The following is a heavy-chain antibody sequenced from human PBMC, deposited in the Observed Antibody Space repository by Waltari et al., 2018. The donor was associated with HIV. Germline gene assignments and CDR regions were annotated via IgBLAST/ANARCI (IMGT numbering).Heavy chain of an antibody. V-gene: IGHV3-74*03. Sequence: QLVESGGGFVQPGESLRLSCVASELTFSNYWLHWVRQVPGKGLVWVSRINSDGDRTTYADLVKGRFTVSRDNAKNTLYLQMNSLRAEDTAVYYCARGRPYYDSSGYYPIDSWGQGTLVTVSS. CDR3: ARGRPYYDSSGYYPIDS. CDR2: INSDGDRT. J-gene: IGHJ1*01. D-gene: IGHD3-22*01. CDR1: ELTFSNYW.